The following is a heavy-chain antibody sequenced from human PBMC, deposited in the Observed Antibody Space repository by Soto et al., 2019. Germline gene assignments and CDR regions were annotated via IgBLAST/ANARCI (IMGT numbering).Heavy chain of an antibody. CDR1: GFTFSSYW. CDR2: INSDGSST. V-gene: IGHV3-74*01. D-gene: IGHD1-26*01. Sequence: EVQLVESGGGLVQPGGSLRLSCAASGFTFSSYWMHWVRQAPGKGLVWVSRINSDGSSTSYADSVKGRFTISRDNAKNTLYLQMNSLRAEDTAVYYCARDLGELPVGPNFDSWGQGTLVTVSS. J-gene: IGHJ4*02. CDR3: ARDLGELPVGPNFDS.